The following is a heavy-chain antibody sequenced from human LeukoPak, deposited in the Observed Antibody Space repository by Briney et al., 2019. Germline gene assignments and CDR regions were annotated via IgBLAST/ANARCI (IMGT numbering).Heavy chain of an antibody. J-gene: IGHJ4*02. D-gene: IGHD2-2*01. CDR2: INHSGST. CDR3: ARGGGYCSSTSCYGLDY. CDR1: GGSFSGYY. Sequence: PSETLSLTCAVSGGSFSGYYWSWIRQPPGKGLEWIGEINHSGSTNYNPSLKSRVTISVDTSKNQFFLKLNSVTAADTAVYYCARGGGYCSSTSCYGLDYWGQGTLVTVSS. V-gene: IGHV4-34*01.